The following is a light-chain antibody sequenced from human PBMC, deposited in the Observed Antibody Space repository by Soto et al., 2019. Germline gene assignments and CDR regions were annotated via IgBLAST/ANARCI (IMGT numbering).Light chain of an antibody. CDR2: DAS. CDR1: QSVSSY. Sequence: EVVLTQSPATLSLSPGETATLSCRASQSVSSYLAWYQQKPGQAPRLLIYDASKTATGIPARFSGSGSGTVFTLTISSLEPQDFAVYYCQQRSGWPPSLTFGGGTKVEIK. V-gene: IGKV3-11*01. CDR3: QQRSGWPPSLT. J-gene: IGKJ4*01.